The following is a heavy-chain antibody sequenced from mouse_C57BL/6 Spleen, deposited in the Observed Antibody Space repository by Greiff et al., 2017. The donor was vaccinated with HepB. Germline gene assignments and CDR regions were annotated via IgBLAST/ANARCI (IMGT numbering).Heavy chain of an antibody. J-gene: IGHJ3*01. V-gene: IGHV1-55*01. CDR2: IYPGSGST. Sequence: QVQLQQPGAELVKPGASVKMSCKASGYTFTSYWITWVKQRPGQGLEWIGDIYPGSGSTNYNEKFKSKATLTVDTSSSTAYMQLSSLTSEDSAVYYGARDYYGSSYPSFAYWGQGTLVTVSA. D-gene: IGHD1-1*01. CDR1: GYTFTSYW. CDR3: ARDYYGSSYPSFAY.